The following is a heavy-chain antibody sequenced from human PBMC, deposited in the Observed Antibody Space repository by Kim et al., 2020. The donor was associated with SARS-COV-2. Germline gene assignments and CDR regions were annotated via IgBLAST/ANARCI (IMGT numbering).Heavy chain of an antibody. D-gene: IGHD3-3*01. CDR2: ISSSSSYI. J-gene: IGHJ5*02. CDR3: ARDRKTIFGVVITRGWFGP. V-gene: IGHV3-21*01. CDR1: GFTFSSYS. Sequence: GGSLRLSCAASGFTFSSYSMNWVRQAPGKGLEWVSSISSSSSYIYYADSVKGRFTISRDNAKNSLYLQMNSLRAEDTAVYYCARDRKTIFGVVITRGWFGPWGQGTLVTVSS.